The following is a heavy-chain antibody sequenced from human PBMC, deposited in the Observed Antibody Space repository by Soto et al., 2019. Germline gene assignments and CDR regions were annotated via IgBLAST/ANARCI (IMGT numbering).Heavy chain of an antibody. J-gene: IGHJ4*02. V-gene: IGHV4-28*03. D-gene: IGHD4-17*01. CDR2: IYHSGST. Sequence: SETLSLTCAVSGYSISSSNWWGWIRQPPGKGLEWIGYIYHSGSTYYNPSLKSRVTISVDTSKNQFSLKLSSVTAADTAVYFCARASHYGDSWDYWGQGTLVTVSS. CDR3: ARASHYGDSWDY. CDR1: GYSISSSNW.